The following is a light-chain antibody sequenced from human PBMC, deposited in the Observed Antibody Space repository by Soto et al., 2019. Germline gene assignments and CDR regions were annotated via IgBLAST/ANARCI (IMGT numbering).Light chain of an antibody. V-gene: IGKV1-5*03. J-gene: IGKJ4*01. CDR1: QSISSW. Sequence: DIQMTQSPSTLSASVVDIVTISCRASQSISSWLAWYQQKPGKAPKLLIYKASTLKSGVPSRFSGSGSGTDFTLTFSRLEPEDFAVYYCEYYGTSITFGGGTKVDIK. CDR3: EYYGTSIT. CDR2: KAS.